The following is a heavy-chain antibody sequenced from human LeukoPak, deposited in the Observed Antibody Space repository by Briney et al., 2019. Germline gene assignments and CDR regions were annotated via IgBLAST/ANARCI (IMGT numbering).Heavy chain of an antibody. CDR1: GFTFSDYY. Sequence: GGSLRLSCAASGFTFSDYYMSWIRQAPGKGLEWVSYISSSGSTIYYADSVKGRFTISRDNAKNSLYLQMNSLRAEDTAVYYCARVSSTVTTRLGFYYYYYMDVWGKGTTVTISS. CDR3: ARVSSTVTTRLGFYYYYYMDV. J-gene: IGHJ6*03. CDR2: ISSSGSTI. D-gene: IGHD4-17*01. V-gene: IGHV3-11*01.